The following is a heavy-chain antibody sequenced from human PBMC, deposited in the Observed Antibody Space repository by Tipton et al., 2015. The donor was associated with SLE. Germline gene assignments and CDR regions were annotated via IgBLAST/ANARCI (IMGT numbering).Heavy chain of an antibody. D-gene: IGHD3-3*01. V-gene: IGHV4-39*07. Sequence: TLSLTCTVSGGSISSSSYYWGWIRQPPGKGLEWIGSIYYSGSTYYNPSLKSRVTISVDTSKNQFSLKLSSVTAADTAVYYCARDPYYDFWSGYRNWFDPWVQGTLVTVSS. CDR2: IYYSGST. J-gene: IGHJ5*02. CDR3: ARDPYYDFWSGYRNWFDP. CDR1: GGSISSSSYY.